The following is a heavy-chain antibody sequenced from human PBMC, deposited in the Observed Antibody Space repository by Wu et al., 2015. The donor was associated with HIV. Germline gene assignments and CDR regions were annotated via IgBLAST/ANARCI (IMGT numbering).Heavy chain of an antibody. CDR1: GGTFSSYA. D-gene: IGHD3-3*01. CDR3: ARGRGYYTPEFDY. Sequence: QVQLVQSGAEVKKPGSSVKVSCKASGGTFSSYAINWVRQAPGQGLEWMGRILPIFGTTNYAQKFQGRVTITADESTRTAYMELSSLRSDDTAVYYCARGRGYYTPEFDYWGQGTLVTVSS. CDR2: ILPIFGTT. J-gene: IGHJ4*02. V-gene: IGHV1-69*13.